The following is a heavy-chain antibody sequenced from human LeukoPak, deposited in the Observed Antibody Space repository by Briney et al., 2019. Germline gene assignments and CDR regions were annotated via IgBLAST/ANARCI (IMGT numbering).Heavy chain of an antibody. V-gene: IGHV1-69*04. CDR3: ASAPVVVVAAILH. J-gene: IGHJ4*02. CDR1: GGTFSSYA. Sequence: SVKVSCKASGGTFSSYAISWVRQAPGQGLEGMGRIIPILGIANYAQKFQGRVTITADKSTSTAYMELRSLRSEDTAVYYCASAPVVVVAAILHWGQGTLVTVSS. D-gene: IGHD2-15*01. CDR2: IIPILGIA.